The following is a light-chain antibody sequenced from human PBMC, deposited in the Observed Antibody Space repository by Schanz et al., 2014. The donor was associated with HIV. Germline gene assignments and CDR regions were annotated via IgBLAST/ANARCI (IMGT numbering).Light chain of an antibody. CDR2: ASS. J-gene: IGKJ4*01. V-gene: IGKV1-39*01. CDR3: QQPASYPLT. Sequence: DIQMTQSPSSLSASVGDRVLITCRASRTITSDLNWYQQKVGKVPKLLIYASSTLQSGVPSRFSGSGSGTDFTLTISSLQPEDFATYYCQQPASYPLTFGGGTKVEIE. CDR1: RTITSD.